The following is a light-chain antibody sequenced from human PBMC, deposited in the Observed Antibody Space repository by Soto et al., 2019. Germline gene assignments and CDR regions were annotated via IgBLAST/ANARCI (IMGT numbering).Light chain of an antibody. CDR2: AAS. Sequence: DIQMTQSPSSVSASVGDRVSITCRASQGISNWLAWYQQKPGRAPKLLIYAASSLQSGVSSRLRGSGSGKGLALTISSLQPEDFATYYCQQGNSFQFTVGPGTKVDIK. J-gene: IGKJ3*01. CDR1: QGISNW. V-gene: IGKV1D-12*01. CDR3: QQGNSFQFT.